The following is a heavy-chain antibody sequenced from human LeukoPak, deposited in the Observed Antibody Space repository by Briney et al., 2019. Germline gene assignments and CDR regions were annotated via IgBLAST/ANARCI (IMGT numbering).Heavy chain of an antibody. D-gene: IGHD3-22*01. V-gene: IGHV3-23*01. J-gene: IGHJ3*02. CDR3: ARDNRPHYYDSPSLDI. Sequence: GGSLRLSCAASGFSFGSYALSWVRQAPGKGLEWISAITGSGGTTYYAESVKGRLTISRDNAKNSLYLQMNSLRAEDTAVYYCARDNRPHYYDSPSLDIWGQGTMVTVSS. CDR1: GFSFGSYA. CDR2: ITGSGGTT.